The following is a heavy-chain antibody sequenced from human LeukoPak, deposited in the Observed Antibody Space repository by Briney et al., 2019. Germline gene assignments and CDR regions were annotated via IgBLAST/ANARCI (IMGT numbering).Heavy chain of an antibody. V-gene: IGHV3-74*03. J-gene: IGHJ4*02. CDR2: IKRDGRT. CDR3: ARAQGGYYGKFDY. D-gene: IGHD3-3*01. CDR1: GLTVRRDS. Sequence: GGSLRLSCAASGLTVRRDSMHWVRQAPGKGLVWLSRIKRDGRTTYADSVKGRFTISREHAKTMMYLQINSMRTDDTAVYYCARAQGGYYGKFDYWGQGTLVTVSS.